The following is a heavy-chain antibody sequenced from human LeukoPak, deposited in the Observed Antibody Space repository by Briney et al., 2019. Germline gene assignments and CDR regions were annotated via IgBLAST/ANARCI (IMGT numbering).Heavy chain of an antibody. CDR3: VSVYYYDSSAHYRYLQH. CDR2: IYYSGST. Sequence: SETLSLTCTVAAGSISLSTYYSGWIRQSPGKGLEGIGSIYYSGSTYYNPSLKSRVTVSVDTSKNQFSLKLSSVTAADTAVYHCVSVYYYDSSAHYRYLQHWGQGTLVTVSS. CDR1: AGSISLSTYY. D-gene: IGHD3-22*01. J-gene: IGHJ1*01. V-gene: IGHV4-39*01.